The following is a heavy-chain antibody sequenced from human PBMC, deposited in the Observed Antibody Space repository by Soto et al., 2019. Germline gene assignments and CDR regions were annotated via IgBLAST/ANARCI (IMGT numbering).Heavy chain of an antibody. CDR2: IYYSGST. J-gene: IGHJ6*04. Sequence: HPGKGLEWIGYIYYSGSTYYNPSLKSRVTISVDTSKNQFSLKLSSVTAADTAVYYCARRLHPDITIFGVVIEDVWGKALTLTVYS. CDR3: ARRLHPDITIFGVVIEDV. V-gene: IGHV4-31*02. D-gene: IGHD3-3*01.